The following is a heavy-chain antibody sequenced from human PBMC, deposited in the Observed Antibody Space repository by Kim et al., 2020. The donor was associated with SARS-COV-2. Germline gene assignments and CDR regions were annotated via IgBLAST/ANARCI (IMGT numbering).Heavy chain of an antibody. D-gene: IGHD3-10*01. V-gene: IGHV3-9*01. CDR3: IKDILAGGIDY. Sequence: GGSLRLSCTASGFNVADHAMHWVRLAPGKGLEWVSAIDWNSVRIGYADSVKGRFTISRDNAKNSLYLQMNSLRPEDTALYYCIKDILAGGIDYWGQGTLVTVSS. CDR1: GFNVADHA. J-gene: IGHJ4*02. CDR2: IDWNSVRI.